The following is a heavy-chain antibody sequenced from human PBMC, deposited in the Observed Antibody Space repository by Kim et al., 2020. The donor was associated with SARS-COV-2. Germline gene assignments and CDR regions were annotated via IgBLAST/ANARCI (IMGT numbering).Heavy chain of an antibody. J-gene: IGHJ4*02. CDR1: GYKFTSYG. CDR3: ARSTWIQTPVQTKLDF. D-gene: IGHD5-18*01. V-gene: IGHV1-18*01. CDR2: FSCYNGDT. Sequence: ASVKVSCKTSGYKFTSYGITWVRQAPGQGPEWMGWFSCYNGDTMYAQKRQGRVTMTMDIFTSTVHLDLRSLRSDDTAKYYCARSTWIQTPVQTKLDFWGQGTLVTVSS.